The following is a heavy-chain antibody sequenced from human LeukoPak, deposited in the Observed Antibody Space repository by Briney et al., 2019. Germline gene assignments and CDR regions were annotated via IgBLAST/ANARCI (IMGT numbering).Heavy chain of an antibody. D-gene: IGHD2/OR15-2a*01. CDR3: AREINDSMIDY. CDR2: INPNSGGT. Sequence: GASVKVSCKASGYTFTGYYMHWARQAPGQGLEWMGWINPNSGGTNYAQKLQGRVTMTTDTSTSTAYMELRSLRSDDTAVYYCAREINDSMIDYWGQGTLVTVSS. V-gene: IGHV1-2*02. CDR1: GYTFTGYY. J-gene: IGHJ4*02.